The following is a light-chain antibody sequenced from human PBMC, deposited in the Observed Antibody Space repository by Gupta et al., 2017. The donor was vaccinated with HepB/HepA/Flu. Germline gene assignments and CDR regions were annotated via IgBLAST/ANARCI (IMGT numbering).Light chain of an antibody. J-gene: IGKJ4*01. CDR3: QQSYSTPHT. V-gene: IGKV1-39*01. CDR2: AAS. Sequence: DIQMTQSPSSLSASVGDRVTITCRASQSISSYLNWYQQKPGKVPKLLIYAASSLQSGVPSRFSGSGSGTDFTLTISSLQPEDFATYYCQQSYSTPHTCGGGTKVEIK. CDR1: QSISSY.